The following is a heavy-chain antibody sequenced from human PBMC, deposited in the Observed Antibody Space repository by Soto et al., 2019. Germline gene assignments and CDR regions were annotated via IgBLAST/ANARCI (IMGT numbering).Heavy chain of an antibody. V-gene: IGHV3-23*01. J-gene: IGHJ4*02. CDR3: AKDPSLTGEFDY. D-gene: IGHD7-27*01. CDR1: GFTFSSYA. CDR2: ISGSGGST. Sequence: GGSLRLSCAASGFTFSSYAMSWVRQAPGKGLEWVSAISGSGGSTYYADSVKGRFTISRDNSKNTLYLQMNSLRAENTAVYYCAKDPSLTGEFDYWGQGTLVTVS.